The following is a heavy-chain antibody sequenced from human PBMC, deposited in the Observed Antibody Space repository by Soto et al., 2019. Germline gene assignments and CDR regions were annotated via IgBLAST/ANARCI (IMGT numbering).Heavy chain of an antibody. D-gene: IGHD3-10*01. V-gene: IGHV4-59*13. Sequence: SETLSLSCTLPPTSINDYFWNCFRQPPGKGLEWIGYIYHSGSTSYNPSLKGRVTIAVDTSKNQLSLRLTSVTAADTAVYYCTRSVIRGVIRGWGYWGQGTLVT. J-gene: IGHJ4*02. CDR3: TRSVIRGVIRGWGY. CDR1: PTSINDYF. CDR2: IYHSGST.